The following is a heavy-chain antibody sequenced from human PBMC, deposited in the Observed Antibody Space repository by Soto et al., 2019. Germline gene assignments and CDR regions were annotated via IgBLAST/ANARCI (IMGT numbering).Heavy chain of an antibody. D-gene: IGHD6-19*01. CDR1: GGSISSYY. V-gene: IGHV4-59*01. CDR3: AIESGAAVAGLGRIYYYYGMDV. CDR2: IYYSGST. Sequence: PETLSLNCTVSGGSISSYYWSWIRQPPGKGLEWIGYIYYSGSTNYNPSLKSRVTISVDTSKNQFSLKLSSVTAADTAVYYCAIESGAAVAGLGRIYYYYGMDVWGQGTTVTVSS. J-gene: IGHJ6*02.